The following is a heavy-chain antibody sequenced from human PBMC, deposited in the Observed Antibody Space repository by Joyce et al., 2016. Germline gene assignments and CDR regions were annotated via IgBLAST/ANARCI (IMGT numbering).Heavy chain of an antibody. Sequence: QVQLQESGPGLVKPSQTLSLTCTVSGGSIRSGGYYWSWIRQHPGKGLEWIGCVYYSGSTYNKPSLKSRLSISLDTAKNQCSLKLNSVTAADTAVDCCARDRGTRGYDFASNWFDPWGQGTLVTVSS. J-gene: IGHJ5*02. CDR1: GGSIRSGGYY. D-gene: IGHD5-12*01. V-gene: IGHV4-31*03. CDR2: VYYSGST. CDR3: ARDRGTRGYDFASNWFDP.